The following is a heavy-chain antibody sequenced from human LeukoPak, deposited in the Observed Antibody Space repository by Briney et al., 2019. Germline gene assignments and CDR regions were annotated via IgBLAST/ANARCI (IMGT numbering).Heavy chain of an antibody. CDR1: GYTFTSYG. CDR3: AREGSYDFWSGYYGPYYFDY. V-gene: IGHV1-18*01. J-gene: IGHJ4*02. CDR2: ISAYNGNT. Sequence: ASVKVSCKASGYTFTSYGISWVRQAPGQGLEWMGWISAYNGNTNYAQKLQGRVTMTTDTSTSTAYMELRSPRSDDTAVYYCAREGSYDFWSGYYGPYYFDYWGQGTLVTVSS. D-gene: IGHD3-3*01.